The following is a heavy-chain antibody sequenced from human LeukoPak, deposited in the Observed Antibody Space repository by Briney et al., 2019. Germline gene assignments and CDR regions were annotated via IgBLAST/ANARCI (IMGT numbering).Heavy chain of an antibody. V-gene: IGHV4-59*01. Sequence: PSETLSLTCTVSGGSISSYYWSWIRQPPGKGLEWIGYIYYSGSTNYNPSLKSRVTISVDTSKNQFSLKLSSVTAADTAVYYCARVGCGGDCAFDYWGQGILVTVSS. J-gene: IGHJ4*02. CDR2: IYYSGST. D-gene: IGHD2-21*02. CDR1: GGSISSYY. CDR3: ARVGCGGDCAFDY.